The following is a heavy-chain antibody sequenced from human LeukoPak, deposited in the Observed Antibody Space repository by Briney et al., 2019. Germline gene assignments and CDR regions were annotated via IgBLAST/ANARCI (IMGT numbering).Heavy chain of an antibody. CDR2: INPNNGGT. J-gene: IGHJ3*02. Sequence: ASVKVSCKASGYTFTGYYIHWVRQAPGQGLEWMGRINPNNGGTNYAQKFQGRVTMTRDMSLSTAYMELSRLRSVDTAVYYCAGEDNSSGYRPFDIWGQGTMVTVPS. V-gene: IGHV1-2*06. CDR1: GYTFTGYY. D-gene: IGHD3-22*01. CDR3: AGEDNSSGYRPFDI.